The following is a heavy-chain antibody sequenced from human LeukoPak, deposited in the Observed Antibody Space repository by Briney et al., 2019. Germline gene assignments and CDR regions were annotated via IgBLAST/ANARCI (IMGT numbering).Heavy chain of an antibody. CDR3: ARAVGATTYWGFDY. V-gene: IGHV4-38-2*02. Sequence: PSETLSLTCTVSGYSVSSGFYWGWIRQPPGKGLEWIGIIYHSGNTYYNPSLKSRVTMSLDTSKNQFSLRLTSVTAADTAVYYCARAVGATTYWGFDYWGRGTRVTVSS. D-gene: IGHD1-26*01. CDR1: GYSVSSGFY. J-gene: IGHJ4*02. CDR2: IYHSGNT.